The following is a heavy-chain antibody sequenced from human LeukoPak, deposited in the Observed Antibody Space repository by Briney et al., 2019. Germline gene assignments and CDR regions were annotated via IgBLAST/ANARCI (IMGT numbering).Heavy chain of an antibody. Sequence: ASVKVSCKASGYTFTGYYMHWVRQAPGQGLEWMGWINPNSGGTNYAQKFQGRVTMTRDTSISTAYMELSRLRSDDTAVYYCAREGVRQPGPPHTHYYFDYWGQGTLVTVSS. CDR3: AREGVRQPGPPHTHYYFDY. J-gene: IGHJ4*02. V-gene: IGHV1-2*02. D-gene: IGHD2-8*01. CDR2: INPNSGGT. CDR1: GYTFTGYY.